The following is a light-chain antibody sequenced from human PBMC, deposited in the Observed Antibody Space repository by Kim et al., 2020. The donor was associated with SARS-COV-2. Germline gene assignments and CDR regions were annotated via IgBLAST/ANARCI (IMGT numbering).Light chain of an antibody. CDR2: GAS. CDR1: QSVSST. J-gene: IGKJ4*01. Sequence: EIVMTQSPATLSVSPGERATLSCRASQSVSSTLAWYQQKPGQAPRLLIYGASNRATGIPARFSGSGSETEFTLTISSLQSEDFAVYFCKQYSDWPLTFGGGTKVDIK. CDR3: KQYSDWPLT. V-gene: IGKV3-15*01.